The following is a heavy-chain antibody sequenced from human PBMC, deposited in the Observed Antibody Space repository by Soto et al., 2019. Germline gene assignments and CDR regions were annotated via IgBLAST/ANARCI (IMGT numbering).Heavy chain of an antibody. J-gene: IGHJ4*02. CDR3: ARDDGITFGAVIDPAHFDY. V-gene: IGHV3-7*03. CDR1: RFAFSSDG. Sequence: ESLRLSSAAPRFAFSSDGMSWVRRAPGKGLEWVANIKQDGSEKYYVDSVKGRFTISRDNAKNSLYLQMNSLRAEDTAVYYCARDDGITFGAVIDPAHFDYWGQGTLVTVSS. CDR2: IKQDGSEK. D-gene: IGHD3-16*02.